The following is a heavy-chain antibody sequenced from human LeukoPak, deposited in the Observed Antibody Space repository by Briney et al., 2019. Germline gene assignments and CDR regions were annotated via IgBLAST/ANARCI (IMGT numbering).Heavy chain of an antibody. J-gene: IGHJ4*02. Sequence: PGGSLRLSCAASGFTFSSYGMHWVRQAPGKGLEWVSSISSSSSYIYYADSVKGRFTISRDNAKNSLYLQMNSLRAGDTAVYYCAREYPNYYGSGSYYETFDYWGQGTLVTVSS. CDR1: GFTFSSYG. CDR3: AREYPNYYGSGSYYETFDY. D-gene: IGHD3-10*01. CDR2: ISSSSSYI. V-gene: IGHV3-21*01.